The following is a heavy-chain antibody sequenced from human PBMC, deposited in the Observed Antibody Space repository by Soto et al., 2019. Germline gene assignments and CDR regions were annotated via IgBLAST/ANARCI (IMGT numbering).Heavy chain of an antibody. CDR2: IYPGDSDT. D-gene: IGHD2-15*01. V-gene: IGHV5-51*01. Sequence: GESLKISCKGSGYSFTSYGIGWVRQMPGKGLEWMGIIYPGDSDTRYSPSFQGQVTISADKSISTAYLQWSSLKASDTAMYYCARPTYCSGGSCYGRWFDYWGQGTLVTVSS. CDR3: ARPTYCSGGSCYGRWFDY. J-gene: IGHJ4*02. CDR1: GYSFTSYG.